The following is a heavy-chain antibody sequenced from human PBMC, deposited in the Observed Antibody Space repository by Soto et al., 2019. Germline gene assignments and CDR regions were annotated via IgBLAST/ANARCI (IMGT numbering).Heavy chain of an antibody. J-gene: IGHJ4*02. V-gene: IGHV2-5*02. Sequence: QITLKESGPTLVKPTQTLTLTCTFSGFSLSTSGVDVGWIRQPPGKALEWLALIYWDDDKRYSPSLKSRLTLTKDTSKNQVVLTMTNMDPLDTVTYYCAHRRPYSNSPEYFFDYWGQGTLVTVSS. CDR3: AHRRPYSNSPEYFFDY. D-gene: IGHD6-6*01. CDR2: IYWDDDK. CDR1: GFSLSTSGVD.